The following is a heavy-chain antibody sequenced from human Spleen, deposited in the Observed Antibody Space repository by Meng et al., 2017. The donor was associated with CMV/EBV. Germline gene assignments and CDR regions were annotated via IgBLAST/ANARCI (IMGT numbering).Heavy chain of an antibody. CDR2: IRSKANSDAT. V-gene: IGHV3-73*01. D-gene: IGHD6-13*01. CDR3: TTDSFEQLRP. CDR1: GFTFSGSA. Sequence: GESLKISCAASGFTFSGSAMHWVRQVSGKGLEWVGRIRSKANSDATAYAASVKGRFTISRDDSKNTAYLQMNSLKTEDTAVYYCTTDSFEQLRPWGQGTLVTVSS. J-gene: IGHJ5*02.